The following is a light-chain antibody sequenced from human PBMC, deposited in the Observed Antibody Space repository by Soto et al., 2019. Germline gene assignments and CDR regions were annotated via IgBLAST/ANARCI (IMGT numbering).Light chain of an antibody. J-gene: IGLJ2*01. V-gene: IGLV3-1*01. CDR3: QAWDSSTVL. CDR2: QDS. CDR1: KLGDKY. Sequence: SYELIQPPSVSVSPGQTASITCSGDKLGDKYTCWYRQKPGQSPVLVIYQDSKRPSGIPERFSGSNSGNTATLTISGTQAMDEADYYCQAWDSSTVLFGGGTKLTVL.